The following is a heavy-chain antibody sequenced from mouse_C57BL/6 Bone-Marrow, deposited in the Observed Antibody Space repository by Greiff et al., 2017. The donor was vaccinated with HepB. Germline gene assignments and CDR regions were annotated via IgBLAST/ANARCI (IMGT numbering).Heavy chain of an antibody. CDR2: IDPSDSYT. CDR3: ASSDYYGLDY. Sequence: QVQLQQPGAELVRPGTSVKLSCKASGYTFTSYWMHWVKQRPGQGLEWIGVIDPSDSYTNYNQKFKGKATLTVDTSSSTAYMQLSSLTSEDAAVYYCASSDYYGLDYWGQGTTLTVSS. V-gene: IGHV1-59*01. CDR1: GYTFTSYW. J-gene: IGHJ2*01. D-gene: IGHD1-1*01.